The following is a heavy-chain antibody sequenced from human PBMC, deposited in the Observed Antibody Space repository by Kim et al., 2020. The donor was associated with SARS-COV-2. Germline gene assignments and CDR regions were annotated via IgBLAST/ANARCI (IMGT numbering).Heavy chain of an antibody. Sequence: GGSLRLSCAASGFTFSSYGMHWVRQAPGKGLEWVAVISYDGSNKYYADSVKGRFTISRDNSKNTLYLQMNSLRAEDTAVYYCARDRYFDYWGQGTLVTVSS. CDR2: ISYDGSNK. V-gene: IGHV3-33*05. CDR1: GFTFSSYG. J-gene: IGHJ4*02. CDR3: ARDRYFDY.